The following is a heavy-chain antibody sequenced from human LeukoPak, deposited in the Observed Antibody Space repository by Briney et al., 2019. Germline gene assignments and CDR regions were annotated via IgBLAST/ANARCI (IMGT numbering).Heavy chain of an antibody. CDR1: GFTFSSYS. Sequence: GGSLRLSRAASGFTFSSYSMNWVRQAPGKGLEWVSSISSSSSYIYYADSVKGRFTISRDNAKNSLYLQMNSLRAEDTAVYYCASFRRSSWSGADAFDIWGQGTMVTVSS. D-gene: IGHD6-13*01. CDR3: ASFRRSSWSGADAFDI. V-gene: IGHV3-21*01. CDR2: ISSSSSYI. J-gene: IGHJ3*02.